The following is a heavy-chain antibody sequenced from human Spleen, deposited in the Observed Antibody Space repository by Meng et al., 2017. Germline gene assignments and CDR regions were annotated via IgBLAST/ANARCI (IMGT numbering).Heavy chain of an antibody. D-gene: IGHD3-10*01. Sequence: VQVQESGPGLVKPSQTLSLTCTVSGGFISSGSYYWSWIRQPAGKGLEWIGRIYTSGSTNYNPSLKSRVTISVDTSKNQFSLKLSSVTAADTAVYYCASQVFSGLNWFGPWGQGTLVTVFS. CDR2: IYTSGST. J-gene: IGHJ5*02. CDR1: GGFISSGSYY. CDR3: ASQVFSGLNWFGP. V-gene: IGHV4-61*02.